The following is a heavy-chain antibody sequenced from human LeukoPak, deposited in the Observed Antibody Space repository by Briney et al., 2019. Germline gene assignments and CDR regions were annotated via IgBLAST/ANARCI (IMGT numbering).Heavy chain of an antibody. CDR1: GYTFTSYD. Sequence: ASVKVSCKASGYTFTSYDITWVRQAPGQGLEWMGWMSPNSGNTGYAQKFQGRVTMTRNTSITTAYMELSSLTSEDTAVYYCARGTTISPYYFDYWGLGSQVTVSP. V-gene: IGHV1-8*01. CDR2: MSPNSGNT. CDR3: ARGTTISPYYFDY. D-gene: IGHD3-9*01. J-gene: IGHJ4*02.